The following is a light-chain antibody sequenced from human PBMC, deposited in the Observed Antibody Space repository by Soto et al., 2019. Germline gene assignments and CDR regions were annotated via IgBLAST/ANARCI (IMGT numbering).Light chain of an antibody. CDR1: YSNIGSNT. CDR3: AAWDDSLNSPRML. V-gene: IGLV1-44*01. CDR2: SNN. Sequence: QSLLTQPPSVSATPGQRVTISCSGTYSNIGSNTVAWYQRLPGAAPKLLIYSNNERPSGVPDRFSGSKSGSSASLAISGLQSVDEAEYYCAAWDDSLNSPRMLFGGGTKLTVL. J-gene: IGLJ2*01.